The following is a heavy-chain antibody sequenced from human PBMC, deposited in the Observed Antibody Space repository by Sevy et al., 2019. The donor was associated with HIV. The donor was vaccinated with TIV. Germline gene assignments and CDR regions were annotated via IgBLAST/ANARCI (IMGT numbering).Heavy chain of an antibody. V-gene: IGHV3-23*01. D-gene: IGHD4-17*01. CDR2: ISGSGSNT. J-gene: IGHJ6*02. CDR1: GFTFRSHA. CDR3: VKTSPPTVTTHYYGMDV. Sequence: GGSPRLSCAASGFTFRSHAMSWVRQAPGKGLEWVSTISGSGSNTYYANSVKGRFTISRDNSKNTQYLQMNSLRAEDTAVYYCVKTSPPTVTTHYYGMDVWGQGTTVTVSS.